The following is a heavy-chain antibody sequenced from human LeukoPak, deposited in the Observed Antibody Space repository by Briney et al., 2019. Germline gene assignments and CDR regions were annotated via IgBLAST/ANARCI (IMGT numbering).Heavy chain of an antibody. CDR1: GYTFTSYD. CDR2: LNPNSGST. J-gene: IGHJ5*02. D-gene: IGHD2-2*01. Sequence: GASVKVSCKASGYTFTSYDINWVRQASGQGLEWMGWLNPNSGSTDSAQQFQGRVTMTRNTSISTAYLELSNLRSEDTAVYYRARLVGCGSTNCYSPDNWFDPWGQGTLVIVSS. CDR3: ARLVGCGSTNCYSPDNWFDP. V-gene: IGHV1-8*01.